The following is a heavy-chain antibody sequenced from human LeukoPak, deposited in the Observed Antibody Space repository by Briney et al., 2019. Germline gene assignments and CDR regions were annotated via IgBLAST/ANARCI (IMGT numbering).Heavy chain of an antibody. CDR2: SDPEDVKT. Sequence: ASVKVSCKISGYSLTELAIHWVRQAPGKGLEWMGGSDPEDVKTSFAEKFQGRVTFTEDTSTDTAFMELRRLRSDATAVYYCATFQAYANSGHLRPYFDYWGQGTLVTVSS. J-gene: IGHJ4*02. V-gene: IGHV1-24*01. CDR1: GYSLTELA. CDR3: ATFQAYANSGHLRPYFDY. D-gene: IGHD3-22*01.